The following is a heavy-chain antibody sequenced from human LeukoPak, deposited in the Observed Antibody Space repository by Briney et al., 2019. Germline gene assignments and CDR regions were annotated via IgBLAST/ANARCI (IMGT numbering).Heavy chain of an antibody. V-gene: IGHV3-66*01. J-gene: IGHJ3*01. CDR3: ARVGYSYAFDV. CDR2: IYSGGST. CDR1: GFTVSTNY. Sequence: PGGSLRLSCAASGFTVSTNYMTWVRQAPGKGLEWVSVIYSGGSTYYADSVKGSFTISRDNSKDTLYLQMNSLRAEGTAVYYCARVGYSYAFDVWGQGTMVTVSS. D-gene: IGHD1-1*01.